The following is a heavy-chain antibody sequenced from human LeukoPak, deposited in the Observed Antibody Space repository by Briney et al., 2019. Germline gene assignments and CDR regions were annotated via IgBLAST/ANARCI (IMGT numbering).Heavy chain of an antibody. Sequence: GGSLRLSCAASGFTVSSNYMSWVRQAPGKGLEWVANIKLDGSEKNYVDSVKGRFTISRDNTKNSLYLQMNSLRAEDTAVYYCAKYDELTGDPYFDYWGQGTLVTVSS. CDR1: GFTVSSNY. J-gene: IGHJ4*02. V-gene: IGHV3-7*03. CDR3: AKYDELTGDPYFDY. D-gene: IGHD7-27*01. CDR2: IKLDGSEK.